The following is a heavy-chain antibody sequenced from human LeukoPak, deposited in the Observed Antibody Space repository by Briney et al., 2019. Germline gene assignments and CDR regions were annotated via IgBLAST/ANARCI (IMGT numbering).Heavy chain of an antibody. CDR2: ISETSRKT. CDR1: GFTFNIYA. J-gene: IGHJ4*02. Sequence: GGSLRLSCAASGFTFNIYAMSWVRQAPGKGLEWVSAISETSRKTYYADSVKGRFTISRDNSKNTLYLQMNGLRDEDTAVYYCVQEARRDGYKLAPVAEHWGQGTLVSVSS. V-gene: IGHV3-23*01. CDR3: VQEARRDGYKLAPVAEH. D-gene: IGHD5-24*01.